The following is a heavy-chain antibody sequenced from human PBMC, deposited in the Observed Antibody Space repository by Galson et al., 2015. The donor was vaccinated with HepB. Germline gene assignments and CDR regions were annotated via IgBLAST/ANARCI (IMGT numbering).Heavy chain of an antibody. Sequence: SLRLSCAASGFTVSSNYMSWVRQAPGKGLEWVSVIYSGGSTYYADSVKGRFTISRDNSKNTLYLQMNSLRAEDTAVYYCARGRYHDYGGPGWFDPWGQGTLVTVSS. D-gene: IGHD4-23*01. CDR2: IYSGGST. J-gene: IGHJ5*02. CDR3: ARGRYHDYGGPGWFDP. CDR1: GFTVSSNY. V-gene: IGHV3-53*01.